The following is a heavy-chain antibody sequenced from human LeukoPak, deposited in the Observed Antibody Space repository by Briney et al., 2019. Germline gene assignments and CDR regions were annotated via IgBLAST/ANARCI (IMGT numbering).Heavy chain of an antibody. CDR3: ARVGGGSYSYFDY. CDR1: GGSISSHY. J-gene: IGHJ4*02. Sequence: NPSETLSLTCTVSGGSISSHYWSWIRQPPGKGLEWIGYISYSGSTNYNPSLKSRVTISVDTSRNQVSLKLNSVTAADTAMYYCARVGGGSYSYFDYWGQGTLVTVSS. D-gene: IGHD1-26*01. V-gene: IGHV4-59*11. CDR2: ISYSGST.